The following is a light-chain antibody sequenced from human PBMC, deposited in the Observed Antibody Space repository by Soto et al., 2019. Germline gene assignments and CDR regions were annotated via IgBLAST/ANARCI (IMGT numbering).Light chain of an antibody. V-gene: IGKV3-20*01. CDR2: GAS. CDR3: QQYDSSPLT. Sequence: EIVLTQSPGTLSLSPGERATLSCRASQSVSTSYLAWYRQKPGQAPRLLIYGASSRATGIPDRFSGSGSGTDFTLTISRLEPEEFAVYYCQQYDSSPLTFGGGTKVEIK. CDR1: QSVSTSY. J-gene: IGKJ4*01.